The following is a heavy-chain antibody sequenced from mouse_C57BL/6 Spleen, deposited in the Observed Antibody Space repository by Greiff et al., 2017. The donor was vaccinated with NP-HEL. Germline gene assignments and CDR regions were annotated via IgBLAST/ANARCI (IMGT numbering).Heavy chain of an antibody. CDR2: IWSGGST. D-gene: IGHD1-2*01. J-gene: IGHJ1*03. CDR3: ARHYDWYFDV. V-gene: IGHV2-2*01. CDR1: GFSLTSYG. Sequence: VMLVESGPGLVQPSQSLSITCTVSGFSLTSYGVHCVRQSPGKGLEWLGVIWSGGSTDYNAAFISRLSTSKDNSKSQVFFKMNSLQADDTAIYYCARHYDWYFDVWGTGTTVTVSS.